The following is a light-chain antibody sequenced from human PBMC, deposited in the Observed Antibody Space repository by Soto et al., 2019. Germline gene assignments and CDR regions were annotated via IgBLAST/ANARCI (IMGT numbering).Light chain of an antibody. Sequence: QSVLTQPASVSGSPGQSITISCTGTSSDVGGHNFVSWYQQFPGKAPKLMIYEVTNRPSGVSNRFSASKSGNTASLTISGLQADDEASYYCSSFTSSNTLVFGGGTKLTVL. V-gene: IGLV2-14*01. CDR1: SSDVGGHNF. CDR2: EVT. CDR3: SSFTSSNTLV. J-gene: IGLJ2*01.